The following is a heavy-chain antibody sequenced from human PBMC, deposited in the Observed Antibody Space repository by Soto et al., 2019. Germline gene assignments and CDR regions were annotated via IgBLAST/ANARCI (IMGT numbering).Heavy chain of an antibody. Sequence: GGSLRLSCAASGLTFSTYDMHWVRQAPGKGLEWVAVISSDGSNEYYADSVKGRFTISRDNSKNTLYVQMNSLRAEDTAVYYCAKDLGDSSADDGADYWGQGTLVTVSS. J-gene: IGHJ4*02. D-gene: IGHD6-25*01. CDR2: ISSDGSNE. CDR1: GLTFSTYD. V-gene: IGHV3-30*18. CDR3: AKDLGDSSADDGADY.